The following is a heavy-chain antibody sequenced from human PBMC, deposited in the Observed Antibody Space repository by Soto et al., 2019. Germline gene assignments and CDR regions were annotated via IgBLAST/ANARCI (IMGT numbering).Heavy chain of an antibody. V-gene: IGHV3-30-3*01. CDR1: GFTFSSYA. J-gene: IGHJ6*02. Sequence: QVQLVESGGGVVQPGRSLRLSCAASGFTFSSYAMHWVRQAPGKGLEWVAVISYDGSNKYYADSVKGRLTISRDNSKNTLYLQMNSLRAEDTAVYYCARVGYCSSTSCPPYYYYGMDVWGQGTTVTVSS. D-gene: IGHD2-2*01. CDR3: ARVGYCSSTSCPPYYYYGMDV. CDR2: ISYDGSNK.